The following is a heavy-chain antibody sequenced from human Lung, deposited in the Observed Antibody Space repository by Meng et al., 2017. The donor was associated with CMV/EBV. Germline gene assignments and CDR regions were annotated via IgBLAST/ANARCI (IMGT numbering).Heavy chain of an antibody. J-gene: IGHJ6*01. D-gene: IGHD3-22*01. CDR2: IYYSGST. CDR1: GGSISNYY. V-gene: IGHV4-59*01. Sequence: SXTLSLXCTVSGGSISNYYWSFIRQSPGKGLEWIGYIYYSGSTKYNPSLKSRVTISVDTSKNQFSLKLTSVTAEDTAVYYCARHGYDSSGYSYYYYGMDVWXPGNXVNGAS. CDR3: ARHGYDSSGYSYYYYGMDV.